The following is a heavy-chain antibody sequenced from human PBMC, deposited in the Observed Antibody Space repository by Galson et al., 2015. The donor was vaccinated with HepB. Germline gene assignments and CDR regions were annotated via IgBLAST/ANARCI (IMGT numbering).Heavy chain of an antibody. CDR2: ISGSGYNT. D-gene: IGHD1-1*01. CDR3: ARGYGSGLNV. Sequence: LRLSCAASGFTFSSYAVSWVRQAPGKGLEWVSAISGSGYNTYYADSVKGRFTISRDNSKNTLHLQMNRLRAEDTAVYYCARGYGSGLNVWGQGTRVIVSS. V-gene: IGHV3-23*01. CDR1: GFTFSSYA. J-gene: IGHJ6*02.